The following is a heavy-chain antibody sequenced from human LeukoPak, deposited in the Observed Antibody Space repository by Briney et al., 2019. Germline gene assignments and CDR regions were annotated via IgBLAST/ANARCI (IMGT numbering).Heavy chain of an antibody. J-gene: IGHJ4*02. D-gene: IGHD1-26*01. CDR3: AKDWSCDY. V-gene: IGHV3-23*01. CDR2: ISDRGDKS. Sequence: GGSLRLSCAVSGFTFSNYAMTWVRQAPGKGLEWVSAISDRGDKSYYADSVKGRFTISRDNSKSTVYLQMSSLRAEDTALYYCAKDWSCDYWGQGTLVTVSS. CDR1: GFTFSNYA.